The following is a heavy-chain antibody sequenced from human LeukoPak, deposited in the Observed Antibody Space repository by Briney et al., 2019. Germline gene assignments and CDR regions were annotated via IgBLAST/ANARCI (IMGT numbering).Heavy chain of an antibody. D-gene: IGHD2-8*01. V-gene: IGHV3-23*01. CDR1: GFTFSSYS. J-gene: IGHJ6*03. CDR3: ARSGVTARRYYYYMDV. Sequence: GGSLRLSCAASGFTFSSYSMSWVRQAPGKGLEWVSAISGSGGSTYYADSVKGRFTISRDNSKNTLYLQMGSLRAEDMAVYYCARSGVTARRYYYYMDVWGKGTTVTVSS. CDR2: ISGSGGST.